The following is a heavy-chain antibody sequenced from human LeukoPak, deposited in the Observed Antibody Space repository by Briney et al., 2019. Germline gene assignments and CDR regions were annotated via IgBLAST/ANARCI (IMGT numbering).Heavy chain of an antibody. V-gene: IGHV1-46*01. CDR1: GYTFTSFY. Sequence: ASVKVSCTASGYTFTSFYMHWVRQAPGQGLEWMGIINPSGGSTSYAQKFQGRVTMTRDTSTSTVYMELSSLRSEDTAVYYCAREIGLLLPPGYWGQGTLVTVSS. D-gene: IGHD3-22*01. CDR3: AREIGLLLPPGY. J-gene: IGHJ4*02. CDR2: INPSGGST.